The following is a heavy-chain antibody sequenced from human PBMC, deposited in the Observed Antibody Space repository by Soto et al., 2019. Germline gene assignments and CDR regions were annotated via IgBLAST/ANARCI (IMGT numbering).Heavy chain of an antibody. CDR2: IIAHNGNT. CDR1: GYTYTSYG. V-gene: IGHV1-18*01. J-gene: IGHJ4*02. Sequence: QVHLVQSGAEVKKPGASVKVSCEASGYTYTSYGITWVRQAPGQGLEWMGWIIAHNGNTDYAQKLQGRVIVTRDTSTSTAYMELRSLRSDDTAVYYCARGRYGDYWGQGALVTVSS. CDR3: ARGRYGDY. D-gene: IGHD1-1*01.